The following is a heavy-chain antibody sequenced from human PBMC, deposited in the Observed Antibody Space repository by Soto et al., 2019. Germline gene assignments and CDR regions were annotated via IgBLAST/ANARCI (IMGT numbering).Heavy chain of an antibody. D-gene: IGHD6-6*01. J-gene: IGHJ3*02. Sequence: RSLTFTVSGGSISSVDYYWSWIRQPPVKGLEWIGYIYYSGSTYYNPSLKSRVTISVDTSKNQFSLKLSSVTAADTAVYYCARDLSIAARYWAFDIRGQGKMFAVSS. V-gene: IGHV4-30-4*01. CDR2: IYYSGST. CDR3: ARDLSIAARYWAFDI. CDR1: GGSISSVDYY.